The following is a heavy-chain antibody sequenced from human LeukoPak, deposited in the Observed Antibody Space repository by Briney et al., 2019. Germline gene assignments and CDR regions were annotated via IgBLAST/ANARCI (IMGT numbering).Heavy chain of an antibody. V-gene: IGHV4-34*01. Sequence: SETLSLTCAVYGGSFSGYYWSWIRQPPGKGLEWVGEINHSGSTNYNPSLKSRVTISVDTSKNQFSLKLSSVTAADTAVYYCARHKTYYYDSSGYYYGAPDAFDIWGQGTMVTVSS. CDR3: ARHKTYYYDSSGYYYGAPDAFDI. D-gene: IGHD3-22*01. CDR2: INHSGST. CDR1: GGSFSGYY. J-gene: IGHJ3*02.